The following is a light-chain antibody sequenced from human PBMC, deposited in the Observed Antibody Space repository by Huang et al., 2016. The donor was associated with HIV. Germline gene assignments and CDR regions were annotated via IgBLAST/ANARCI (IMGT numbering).Light chain of an antibody. CDR1: QSVSSY. CDR2: ASS. Sequence: DIQMTQSPSSLSASVGDRVTITCRASQSVSSYLNWYQQKPGKAPKVLIYASSSLQIGVPSMFSGSGSATDFTLTINSLQPEDFATYYCQQTYNTPWTFGQGTKVEIK. J-gene: IGKJ1*01. CDR3: QQTYNTPWT. V-gene: IGKV1-39*01.